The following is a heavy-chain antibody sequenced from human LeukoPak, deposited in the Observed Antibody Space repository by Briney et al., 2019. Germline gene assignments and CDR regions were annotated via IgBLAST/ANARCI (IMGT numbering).Heavy chain of an antibody. J-gene: IGHJ6*03. CDR1: GYTFTSYY. D-gene: IGHD4-11*01. CDR2: INPSGGST. V-gene: IGHV1-46*01. CDR3: AIQTPLTVTAISYYYYYYMDV. Sequence: ASVKVSCKASGYTFTSYYMHWVRQAPGQGLEWMGIINPSGGSTSYAQKFQGRVTITADESTSTAYMELSSLRSEDTAVYYCAIQTPLTVTAISYYYYYYMDVWGKGTTVTVSS.